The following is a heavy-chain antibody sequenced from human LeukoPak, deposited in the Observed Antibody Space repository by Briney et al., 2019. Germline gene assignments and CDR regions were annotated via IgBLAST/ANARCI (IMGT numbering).Heavy chain of an antibody. CDR1: GGTFSSYA. V-gene: IGHV1-69*13. J-gene: IGHJ5*02. CDR2: IIPIFGTA. CDR3: ARDPTREKNWFDP. Sequence: SVKVSCKASGGTFSSYAISWVRQAPGQGLEWMGGIIPIFGTANYAQKFQGRVTITADESTSTAYMELSSLRSEDTAVYYCARDPTREKNWFDPWGQGTLVTVSS.